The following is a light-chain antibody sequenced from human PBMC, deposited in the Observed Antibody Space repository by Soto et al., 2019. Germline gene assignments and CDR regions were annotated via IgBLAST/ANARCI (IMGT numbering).Light chain of an antibody. CDR3: QQYVTSPRT. CDR2: GSS. J-gene: IGKJ4*01. Sequence: EIVLTQSPGTLSLSPGERATLSCRASQTLTSSYLAWYQQKPGQAPRLLIFGSSSRATGIPDRFSGSGSGTDFTLTISRLEPEDFAVYYCQQYVTSPRTFGGGTKVEVK. CDR1: QTLTSSY. V-gene: IGKV3-20*01.